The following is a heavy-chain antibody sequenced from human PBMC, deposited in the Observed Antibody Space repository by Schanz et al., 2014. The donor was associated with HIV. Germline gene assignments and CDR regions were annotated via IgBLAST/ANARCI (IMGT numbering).Heavy chain of an antibody. V-gene: IGHV3-23*01. J-gene: IGHJ4*02. D-gene: IGHD3-9*01. CDR2: IVSSGGVT. CDR1: GFTFSDYV. Sequence: EVQLLESGGGLVQPGGSPRLSCTTSGFTFSDYVVSWVRQAPGKGLEWVSAIVSSGGVTYYADFVEGRFTISRDNSKNTLYLQMHSLRAEDTAVYYCAKSSGWLYAHFDYRGQGTLVTVSS. CDR3: AKSSGWLYAHFDY.